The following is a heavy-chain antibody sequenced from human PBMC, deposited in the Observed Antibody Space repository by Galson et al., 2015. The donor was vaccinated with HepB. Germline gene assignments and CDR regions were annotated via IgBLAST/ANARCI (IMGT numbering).Heavy chain of an antibody. CDR2: ISGNGVST. Sequence: SLRLSCAASDFSFPSYAMSWVRRAPGKGLEWVSAISGNGVSTYYLDSVKGRFTISRDNAKNTLYLQMNSLRAEDTAVYHCAKITVTSRNWDYYYMDVWGKGTTVTVSS. J-gene: IGHJ6*03. V-gene: IGHV3-23*01. CDR1: DFSFPSYA. D-gene: IGHD4-17*01. CDR3: AKITVTSRNWDYYYMDV.